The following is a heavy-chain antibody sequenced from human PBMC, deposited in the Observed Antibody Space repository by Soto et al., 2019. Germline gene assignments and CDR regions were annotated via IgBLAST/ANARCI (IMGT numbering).Heavy chain of an antibody. Sequence: TLSLTCAVSGSSITITYYWGWVRQPPGKGLEWIGSIHHSGSVFESGSTHYNPSFKSRVTISADTSKNQFSLKLTSVTAADTAVYFCARNSSSSYFDYWGQGTLVTVSS. D-gene: IGHD6-13*01. CDR3: ARNSSSSYFDY. J-gene: IGHJ4*02. CDR1: GSSITITYY. CDR2: IHHSGSVFESGST. V-gene: IGHV4-38-2*01.